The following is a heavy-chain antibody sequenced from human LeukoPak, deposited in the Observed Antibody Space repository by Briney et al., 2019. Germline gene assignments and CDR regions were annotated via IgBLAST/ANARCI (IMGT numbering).Heavy chain of an antibody. CDR1: GYTFTGYY. Sequence: GASVKVSCKASGYTFTGYYMHWVRQAPGQGLEWMGWINPNSGVTNYAQKFQVRVTMTSDTSISTAYMELSRLRSDDTAVYYCARFGDSSGHPARYYYGMDVWGQGTTVTVSS. CDR2: INPNSGVT. J-gene: IGHJ6*02. CDR3: ARFGDSSGHPARYYYGMDV. D-gene: IGHD3-22*01. V-gene: IGHV1-2*02.